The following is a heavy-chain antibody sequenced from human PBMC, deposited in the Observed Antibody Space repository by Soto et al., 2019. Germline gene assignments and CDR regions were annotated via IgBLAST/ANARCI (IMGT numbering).Heavy chain of an antibody. D-gene: IGHD1-26*01. Sequence: GGSLRLSCEASGFIFSSSGMHWVRQAPGKGLEWVAIIWYDGSNKYYADSVKGRFTISRDNSKNTLSLQMNSLRAEDTAVYYCARDLRGSYRGEFDYWGQGTLVTVSS. CDR3: ARDLRGSYRGEFDY. CDR1: GFIFSSSG. CDR2: IWYDGSNK. J-gene: IGHJ4*02. V-gene: IGHV3-33*01.